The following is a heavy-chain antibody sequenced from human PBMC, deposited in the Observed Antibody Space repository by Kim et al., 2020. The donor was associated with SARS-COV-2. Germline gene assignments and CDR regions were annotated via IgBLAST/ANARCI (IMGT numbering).Heavy chain of an antibody. V-gene: IGHV3-11*05. Sequence: RFTIARDNAKNSLYLQMNSLKAEDMAVYYCARDECSSTSCPFYYYYGMDVWGQGTTVTVSS. J-gene: IGHJ6*02. CDR3: ARDECSSTSCPFYYYYGMDV. D-gene: IGHD2-2*01.